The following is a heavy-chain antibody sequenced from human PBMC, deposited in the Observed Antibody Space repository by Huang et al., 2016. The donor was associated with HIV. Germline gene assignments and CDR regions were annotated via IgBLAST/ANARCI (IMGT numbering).Heavy chain of an antibody. V-gene: IGHV4-39*01. D-gene: IGHD4-17*01. CDR1: GGSISSGICY. J-gene: IGHJ4*02. Sequence: QLQLQESGPGLVKPSETLSLTCTVSGGSISSGICYWGWIRQPPGKGLEWVGSIYYSGSTYYNPSLKSRVTISVDTSKTQFSLKLSSVTAADTAVYYCARQKIATVTNPFDYWGQGTLVAVSS. CDR2: IYYSGST. CDR3: ARQKIATVTNPFDY.